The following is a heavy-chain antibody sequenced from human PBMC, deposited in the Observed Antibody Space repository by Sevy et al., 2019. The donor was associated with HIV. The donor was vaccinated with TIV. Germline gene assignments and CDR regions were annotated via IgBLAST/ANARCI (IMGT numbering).Heavy chain of an antibody. J-gene: IGHJ4*02. CDR1: GFTFSRYA. Sequence: GESLKISCAASGFTFSRYAMNWVRQAPGKGLEWVAVISSDGRNKYYADSVKARFTISRDNSKNTLYLQMNSLRREDTALYYCARDKGESSSSFLGELSYWGQGTLVTVSS. CDR3: ARDKGESSSSFLGELSY. D-gene: IGHD3-16*02. CDR2: ISSDGRNK. V-gene: IGHV3-30*04.